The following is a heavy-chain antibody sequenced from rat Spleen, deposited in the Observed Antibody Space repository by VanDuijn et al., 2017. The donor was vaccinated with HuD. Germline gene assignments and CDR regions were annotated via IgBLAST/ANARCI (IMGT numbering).Heavy chain of an antibody. CDR1: GFTFSGYW. J-gene: IGHJ2*01. CDR3: TTGNNLFDY. CDR2: INTDGDST. D-gene: IGHD1-10*01. V-gene: IGHV5-58*01. Sequence: EVQLVETGGDLVQPGGSLKLSCVASGFTFSGYWMYWLRQAPGKGLEWISSINTDGDSTFYPDSVKGRFTISRDNAKSSLYLQMDSLRSEDTATYYCTTGNNLFDYWGQGVMVTVSS.